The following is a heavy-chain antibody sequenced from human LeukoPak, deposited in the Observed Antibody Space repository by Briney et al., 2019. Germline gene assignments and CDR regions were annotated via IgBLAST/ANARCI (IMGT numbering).Heavy chain of an antibody. V-gene: IGHV4-59*12. D-gene: IGHD2-2*02. CDR3: ARGVEEYCSSTSCYRVNREFDP. J-gene: IGHJ5*02. CDR1: GGSISNYY. CDR2: VYYDGRT. Sequence: PSETLSLTCTVSGGSISNYYWSWIREPPGKGLEWIGYVYYDGRTDYTPSLKSRVTITLDTSKNQFSLKLSSVTAADTAVYYCARGVEEYCSSTSCYRVNREFDPWGQGTLVTVSS.